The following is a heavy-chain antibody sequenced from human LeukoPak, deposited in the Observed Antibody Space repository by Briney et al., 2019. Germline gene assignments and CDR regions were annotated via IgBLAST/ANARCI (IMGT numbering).Heavy chain of an antibody. CDR2: IGGSGTRT. J-gene: IGHJ4*02. D-gene: IGHD3-10*01. CDR1: GFAFSRND. CDR3: AKYRGFGDSYDS. V-gene: IGHV3-23*01. Sequence: GGSLRLSCGASGFAFSRNDMSWVRQAPGKGLEWVSSIGGSGTRTYYADSVKGRFTISRDTSKNTLYLQMNSLRAEDAAVYYCAKYRGFGDSYDSWGQGTLVTVSS.